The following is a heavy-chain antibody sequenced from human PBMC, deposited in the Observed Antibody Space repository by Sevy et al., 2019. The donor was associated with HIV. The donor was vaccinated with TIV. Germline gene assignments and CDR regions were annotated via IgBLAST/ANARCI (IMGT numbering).Heavy chain of an antibody. D-gene: IGHD3-3*01. Sequence: GGSLRLSCAASGFTFSSYDMHWVRQATGKGLEWVSAIGTAGDTYYPGSVKGRFTISRENAKNSLYLQMNSLRAGDTAVYYCAREGGYDFWSGYRIGYYYGMDVWGQWTTVTVSS. CDR2: IGTAGDT. V-gene: IGHV3-13*01. CDR1: GFTFSSYD. CDR3: AREGGYDFWSGYRIGYYYGMDV. J-gene: IGHJ6*02.